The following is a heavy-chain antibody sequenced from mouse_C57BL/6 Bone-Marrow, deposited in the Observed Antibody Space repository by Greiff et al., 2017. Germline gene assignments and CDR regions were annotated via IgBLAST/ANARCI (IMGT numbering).Heavy chain of an antibody. CDR2: INPGSGGT. CDR1: GYAFTNYL. Sequence: VQLQQSGAELVRPGTSVKVSCKASGYAFTNYLIEWVKQRPGQGLEWIGVINPGSGGTNYNEKFKGKATLTADKSSSTAYMQLSSLTSEDSAVYFCARRGVRDYWGQGTTLTVSS. CDR3: ARRGVRDY. J-gene: IGHJ2*01. V-gene: IGHV1-54*01. D-gene: IGHD2-2*01.